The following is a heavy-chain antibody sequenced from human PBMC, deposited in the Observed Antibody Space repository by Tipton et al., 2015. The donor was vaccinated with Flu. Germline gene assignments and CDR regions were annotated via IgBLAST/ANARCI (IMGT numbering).Heavy chain of an antibody. CDR1: GDSISGDYY. J-gene: IGHJ5*02. V-gene: IGHV4-38-2*02. CDR2: IFHTGST. CDR3: VRRDYSNYVSEPKNWFHP. D-gene: IGHD4-11*01. Sequence: TLSLTCTISGDSISGDYYWGWIRQPPGKGLEWIGNIFHTGSTYHNPSLRSRVTMSVDTFKNQFYLRLSSVTAADTALYYCVRRDYSNYVSEPKNWFHPWGRGTLVTVSP.